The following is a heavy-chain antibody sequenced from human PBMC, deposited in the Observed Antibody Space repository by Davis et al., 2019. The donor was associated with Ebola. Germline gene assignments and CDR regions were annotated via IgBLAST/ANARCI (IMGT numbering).Heavy chain of an antibody. CDR1: GFTFSSYA. CDR3: VRDRGVGASSNARSFDY. V-gene: IGHV3-23*01. Sequence: GESLKISCAASGFTFSSYAMSWVRQAPGKGLEWVSAISGSGGSTYYADSVKGRFTISRDNAKSSLFLQMNSLRDEDTAVYYCVRDRGVGASSNARSFDYWGQGTLVTVSS. J-gene: IGHJ4*02. CDR2: ISGSGGST. D-gene: IGHD1-26*01.